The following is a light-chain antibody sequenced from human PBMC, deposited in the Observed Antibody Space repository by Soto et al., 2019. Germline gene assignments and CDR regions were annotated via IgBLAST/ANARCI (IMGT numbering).Light chain of an antibody. CDR3: QQSYNSPPIT. V-gene: IGKV1-39*01. J-gene: IGKJ5*01. CDR1: ESISSY. CDR2: TAS. Sequence: DIQMTQSPSSLSASAGDRVTLSCRSNESISSYLNWYQQQPGKAPKLLIYTASSVQSGVPSRFSGSGSWTDFALTITSLQPEDFATYYCQQSYNSPPITFGQGTQLEIK.